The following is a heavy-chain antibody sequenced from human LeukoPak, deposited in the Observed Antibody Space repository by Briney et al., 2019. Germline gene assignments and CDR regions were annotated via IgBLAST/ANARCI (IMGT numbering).Heavy chain of an antibody. J-gene: IGHJ2*01. CDR3: ARGGDGYNSWYFGL. Sequence: PSETLSLTCTVSDDSISSYYWSWIRQPPGKGLEWIGYIYYTGSTDYNPSLKSRVTISLDTSKNQFSLKLSSVTAADTAVYYCARGGDGYNSWYFGLWGRGTLVSVSS. V-gene: IGHV4-59*01. D-gene: IGHD5-24*01. CDR2: IYYTGST. CDR1: DDSISSYY.